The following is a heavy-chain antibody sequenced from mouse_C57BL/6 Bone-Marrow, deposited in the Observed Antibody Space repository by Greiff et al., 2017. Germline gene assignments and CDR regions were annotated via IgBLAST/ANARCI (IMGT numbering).Heavy chain of an antibody. V-gene: IGHV1-59*01. CDR2: IDPSDSYT. Sequence: QVQLQQPGAELVRPGTSVKLSCKASGYTFTSYWMHWVKQRPGQGLEWIGVIDPSDSYTNYNQKFKGKATLTVDPASSTAYMQLSSLTSEDSAVYFCAIPLYYYGSPFDYWGQGTTLTVSS. CDR1: GYTFTSYW. CDR3: AIPLYYYGSPFDY. J-gene: IGHJ2*01. D-gene: IGHD1-1*01.